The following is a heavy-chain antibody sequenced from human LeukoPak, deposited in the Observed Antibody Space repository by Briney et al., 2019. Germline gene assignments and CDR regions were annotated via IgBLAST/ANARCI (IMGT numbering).Heavy chain of an antibody. CDR2: VNRVGYT. Sequence: SETLSLTCAVHGASFAGYSWSWIRQSPGKGLEWIVEVNRVGYTIYNPSLKSRVNISIDTSTTQFSLRLSSVTVADTAVYFCARERVVGDYNWFDPWGQGTLVTVSS. CDR1: GASFAGYS. CDR3: ARERVVGDYNWFDP. J-gene: IGHJ5*02. V-gene: IGHV4-34*01. D-gene: IGHD6-6*01.